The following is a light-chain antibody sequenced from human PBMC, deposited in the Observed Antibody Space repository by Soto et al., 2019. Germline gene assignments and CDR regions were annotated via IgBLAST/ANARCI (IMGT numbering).Light chain of an antibody. Sequence: QSVLPQPPSASWSPGDSVTIACTGTSSDVGGYNYVSWYQHHPGKAPKLIVFQVSFRPSAVSDRFSGSKSDNTASLTISGLQTEEEADYYCLSYTASSNFVFGTGTKVTAL. CDR2: QVS. V-gene: IGLV2-8*01. CDR1: SSDVGGYNY. J-gene: IGLJ1*01. CDR3: LSYTASSNFV.